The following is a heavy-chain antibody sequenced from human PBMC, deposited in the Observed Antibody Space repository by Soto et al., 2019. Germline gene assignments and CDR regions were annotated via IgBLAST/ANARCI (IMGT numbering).Heavy chain of an antibody. D-gene: IGHD2-2*01. CDR1: GYTFTSYD. CDR2: MNPNSGNT. Sequence: QVQLVQSGAEVKKPGASVKVSCKASGYTFTSYDINWVRQATGQGLEWMGWMNPNSGNTGYAQKFQGRVTMTRNTSISTAYMELSSLRSEDTAVYYCARDLEAGADIVLVSAGRWGMDVWGQGTTVTVSS. J-gene: IGHJ6*02. CDR3: ARDLEAGADIVLVSAGRWGMDV. V-gene: IGHV1-8*01.